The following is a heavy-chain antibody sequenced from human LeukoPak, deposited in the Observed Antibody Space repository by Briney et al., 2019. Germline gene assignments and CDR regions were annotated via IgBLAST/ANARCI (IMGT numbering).Heavy chain of an antibody. CDR2: INHSGST. Sequence: SETLSLTCAVYGGSFSGYYWSWIRQPPGKGLEWIGEINHSGSTNYNPSLKSRVTISVDTSKNQFSLKLSSVTAADTAVYYCARDRGGGDRPPFDYWGQGTWSPSPQ. CDR1: GGSFSGYY. D-gene: IGHD2-21*01. V-gene: IGHV4-34*01. J-gene: IGHJ4*02. CDR3: ARDRGGGDRPPFDY.